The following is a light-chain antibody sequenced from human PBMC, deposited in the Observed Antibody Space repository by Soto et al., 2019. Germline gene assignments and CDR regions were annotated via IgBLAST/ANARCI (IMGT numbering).Light chain of an antibody. J-gene: IGLJ3*02. CDR3: SLYTNTSSKV. V-gene: IGLV2-14*01. Sequence: QSALTQPASVSGSPGRSITFSCTGTSSDIGGSDSVSWYQRHPGKAPKLLIYEVNHRASGVSDRFSGSKSGSTASLTISGLQAEDEADYYCSLYTNTSSKVFGGGTKLTVL. CDR1: SSDIGGSDS. CDR2: EVN.